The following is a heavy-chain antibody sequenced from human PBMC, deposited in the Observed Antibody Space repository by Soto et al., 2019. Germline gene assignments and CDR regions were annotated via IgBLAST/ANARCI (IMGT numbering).Heavy chain of an antibody. V-gene: IGHV4-31*03. CDR3: ARTTSYYDYVWGSYRSSNWFDP. J-gene: IGHJ5*02. D-gene: IGHD3-16*02. Sequence: SETLSLTCTVSGGSISSGGYYWSWIRQHPGKGLEWIGYIYYSGSTYYNPSLKSRVTISVDTSKNQFSLKLSSVTAADTAVYYCARTTSYYDYVWGSYRSSNWFDPWGQGTLVTVSS. CDR2: IYYSGST. CDR1: GGSISSGGYY.